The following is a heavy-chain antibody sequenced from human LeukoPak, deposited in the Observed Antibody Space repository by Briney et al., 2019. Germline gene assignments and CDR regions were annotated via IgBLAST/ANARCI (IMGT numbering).Heavy chain of an antibody. J-gene: IGHJ6*02. V-gene: IGHV1-69*04. CDR2: IIPILGIA. CDR3: AKGRGQWLVQGGYYYYGMDV. D-gene: IGHD6-19*01. Sequence: GGSLRLSCAASGFTFSSYAISWVRQAPGQGLEWMGRIIPILGIANYAQKFQGRVTITADKSTSTAYMELSSLRSEDTAVYYCAKGRGQWLVQGGYYYYGMDVWGQGTTVTVSS. CDR1: GFTFSSYA.